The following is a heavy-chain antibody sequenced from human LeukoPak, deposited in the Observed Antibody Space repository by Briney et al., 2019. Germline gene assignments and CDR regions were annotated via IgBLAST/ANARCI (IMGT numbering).Heavy chain of an antibody. V-gene: IGHV4-38-2*02. J-gene: IGHJ5*02. D-gene: IGHD4-17*01. CDR2: IYHSGST. Sequence: SETLSLTCTVSGYSISSGYHWGWIRQPPGKGLEWIGSIYHSGSTYYNPSLKSRVTISVDTSKNQFSLKLSSVTAADTAVYYCARHLDYGDYPVLGDNWFDPWGQGTLVTVSS. CDR1: GYSISSGYH. CDR3: ARHLDYGDYPVLGDNWFDP.